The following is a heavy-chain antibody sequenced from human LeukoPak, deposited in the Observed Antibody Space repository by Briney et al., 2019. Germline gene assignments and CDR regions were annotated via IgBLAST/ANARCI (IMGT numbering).Heavy chain of an antibody. CDR1: GYIFSTYG. J-gene: IGHJ5*02. Sequence: ASVKVSCKASGYIFSTYGISWVRQAPGQGLEWMGCISGYNGNTNYAQKLQGRVTMTTDTSTSTAYMELRSLRSDDTAVYYCARHATTGANLNWFDPWGQGTLVTVSS. V-gene: IGHV1-18*01. D-gene: IGHD1-1*01. CDR2: ISGYNGNT. CDR3: ARHATTGANLNWFDP.